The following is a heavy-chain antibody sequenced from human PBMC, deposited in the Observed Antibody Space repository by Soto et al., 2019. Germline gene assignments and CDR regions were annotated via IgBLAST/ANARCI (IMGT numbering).Heavy chain of an antibody. Sequence: SETLSLTCAVSGDSISSYYCMWIRQPPGKGLESIGYLYYGRSANYNPSLKSQFSLRLTSVTAADTAVYYCARLGRYYQSLDSWGPGTLVTVSS. V-gene: IGHV4-59*08. CDR1: GDSISSYY. CDR3: ARLGRYYQSLDS. CDR2: LYYGRSA. J-gene: IGHJ5*01. D-gene: IGHD3-10*01.